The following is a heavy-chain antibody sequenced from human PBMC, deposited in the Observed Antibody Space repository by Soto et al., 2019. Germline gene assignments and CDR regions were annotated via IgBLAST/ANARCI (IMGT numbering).Heavy chain of an antibody. Sequence: SETLSLTCTVSGGSISSYYWSWMRQPPGKGLEWIGYIYYSGSTNYNPSLKSRVTISVDTSKNQFSLKLSSVTAADTAVYYCGRVNDYIWGSYRYTGRPLDIWGQGTMVTVSS. CDR2: IYYSGST. D-gene: IGHD3-16*02. V-gene: IGHV4-59*01. CDR1: GGSISSYY. CDR3: GRVNDYIWGSYRYTGRPLDI. J-gene: IGHJ3*02.